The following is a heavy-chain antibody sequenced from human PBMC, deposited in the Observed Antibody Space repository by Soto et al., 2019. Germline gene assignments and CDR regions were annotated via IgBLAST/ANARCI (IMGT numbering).Heavy chain of an antibody. J-gene: IGHJ3*02. D-gene: IGHD3-22*01. Sequence: PGGSLGLSCAASGFTFSSYAMHWVRQAPGKGLEWVAVISYDGSNKYYADSVKGRFTISRDNSKNTLYLQMNSLRAEDTAVYYCARVSSALYYYDSSGWSLEAFDIWGQGTMVTVSS. CDR3: ARVSSALYYYDSSGWSLEAFDI. CDR1: GFTFSSYA. V-gene: IGHV3-30-3*01. CDR2: ISYDGSNK.